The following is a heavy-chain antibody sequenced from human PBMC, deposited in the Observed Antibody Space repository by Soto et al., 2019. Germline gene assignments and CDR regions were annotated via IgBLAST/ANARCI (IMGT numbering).Heavy chain of an antibody. CDR1: GGSISSSNW. CDR2: IYHSGST. J-gene: IGHJ4*02. Sequence: SETLSLTCAVSGGSISSSNWWSWVRQPPGKGLEWIGEIYHSGSTNYNPSLKSRVTISVDKSKNQFSLKLSSVTAADTAVYYCAINSITIFRVVIHFDYWGQGTLVTVSS. CDR3: AINSITIFRVVIHFDY. D-gene: IGHD3-3*01. V-gene: IGHV4-4*02.